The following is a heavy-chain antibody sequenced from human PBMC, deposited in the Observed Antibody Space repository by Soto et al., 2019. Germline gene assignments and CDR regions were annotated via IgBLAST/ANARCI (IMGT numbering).Heavy chain of an antibody. Sequence: GGSLRLSCAASGFTFSNYAMSWVRQPAGKGLEWVSITRGNGGAVSYADSVKGRFTISRDNSKNTLYLLMNGLRAEDTAVYYCVKGYGMDVWGRGTMVTVSS. V-gene: IGHV3-23*01. CDR3: VKGYGMDV. CDR2: TRGNGGAV. J-gene: IGHJ6*02. D-gene: IGHD3-10*01. CDR1: GFTFSNYA.